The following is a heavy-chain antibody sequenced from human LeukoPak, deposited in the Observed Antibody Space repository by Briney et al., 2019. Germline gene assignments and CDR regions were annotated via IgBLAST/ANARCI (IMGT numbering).Heavy chain of an antibody. CDR2: LSYSGST. J-gene: IGHJ4*02. CDR3: ARRVTYYYDRDGYHAYFDY. D-gene: IGHD5-24*01. CDR1: GDPITSDY. Sequence: SETLSLTCTVSGDPITSDYWSWIRQPPGKGLEWIGFLSYSGSTNYNPSVKSRVTTSLDTSKNQFSLRLRSVTAADTAVYYCARRVTYYYDRDGYHAYFDYWGQGTLVIVSS. V-gene: IGHV4-59*08.